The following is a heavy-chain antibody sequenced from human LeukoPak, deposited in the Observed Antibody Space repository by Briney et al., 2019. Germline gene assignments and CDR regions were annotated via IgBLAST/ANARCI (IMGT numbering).Heavy chain of an antibody. V-gene: IGHV3-48*03. D-gene: IGHD3-3*01. CDR1: RFTFSGYE. J-gene: IGHJ5*02. CDR2: ISSSGSTI. CDR3: ARQLRTHTNWFDP. Sequence: GGSLRLSCAASRFTFSGYEMNWVRQAPGKGLEWVSYISSSGSTIYYADSVKGRFTISRDNAKNSLYLQMNSLRAEDTAVYYCARQLRTHTNWFDPWGQGTLVTVSS.